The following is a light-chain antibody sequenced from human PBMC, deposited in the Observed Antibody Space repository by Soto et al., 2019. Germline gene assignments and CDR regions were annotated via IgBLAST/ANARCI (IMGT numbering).Light chain of an antibody. CDR3: QSYDSSLSGHV. J-gene: IGLJ1*01. CDR2: ANS. Sequence: QSVLTQPPSVSGAPGQRVTISCTGSSSNTGAGYDVHWYQQLPGTAPKLLIYANSNRPSGVPDRFSGSKSVTSASLAITGLQAEDVADYYCQSYDSSLSGHVFGTGTKVTVL. CDR1: SSNTGAGYD. V-gene: IGLV1-40*01.